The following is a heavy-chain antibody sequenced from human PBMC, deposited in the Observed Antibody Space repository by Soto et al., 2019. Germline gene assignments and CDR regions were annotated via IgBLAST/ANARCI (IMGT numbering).Heavy chain of an antibody. V-gene: IGHV4-34*01. CDR2: IDHRGNS. CDR3: PRGTWQEIATRYVTYV. Sequence: QVQLQQWGAGLLKPSETLSLTCAVDGGSFSGYYWSWIRQPPGKGLEWIGEIDHRGNSRYSPSLMRRLTLSVDKSKSQFSLTLSSVTAADTGVYFCPRGTWQEIATRYVTYVWGQGTTVTVSS. J-gene: IGHJ6*02. CDR1: GGSFSGYY. D-gene: IGHD2-21*01.